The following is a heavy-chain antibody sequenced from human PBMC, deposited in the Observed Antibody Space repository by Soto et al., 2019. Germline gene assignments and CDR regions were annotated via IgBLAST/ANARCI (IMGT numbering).Heavy chain of an antibody. V-gene: IGHV1-18*01. Sequence: ASVKVSCKASGYTFTSYGISWVRQAPGQGLEWMGWISAHNGNTNYAQKLQGRVTMTTDTSTSTAYMELRSLRSDDTAVYYCARVFIAAASNWFDPWGQGTLVTVSS. CDR1: GYTFTSYG. J-gene: IGHJ5*02. CDR3: ARVFIAAASNWFDP. D-gene: IGHD6-13*01. CDR2: ISAHNGNT.